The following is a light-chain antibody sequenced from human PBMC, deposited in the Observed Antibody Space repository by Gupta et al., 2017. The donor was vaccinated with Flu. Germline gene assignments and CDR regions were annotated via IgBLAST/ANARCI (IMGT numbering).Light chain of an antibody. CDR2: SNN. CDR1: TSNFESNA. Sequence: TSNFESNAVNWYHQLTAAAPNLLIFSNNQRPSAVPDRFSCSKSGTSASLALIWLQSDDEADYYCAAWDDRINGLIFGGGTKLTVL. J-gene: IGLJ2*01. CDR3: AAWDDRINGLI. V-gene: IGLV1-44*01.